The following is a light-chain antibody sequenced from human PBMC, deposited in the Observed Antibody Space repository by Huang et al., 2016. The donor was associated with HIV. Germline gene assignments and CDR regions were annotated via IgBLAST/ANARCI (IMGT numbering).Light chain of an antibody. J-gene: IGKJ4*01. V-gene: IGKV3-15*01. CDR3: HQYNNWLLS. CDR2: GSS. CDR1: RSVSTN. Sequence: IEMTQSPATLSVSPGERVTLSCRANRSVSTNLAWYQQRPGQAPRRLIYGSSTRAPGVPARFSGSGSGTDFSLTISSLQSEDFALYYCHQYNNWLLSVGGGTRVDI.